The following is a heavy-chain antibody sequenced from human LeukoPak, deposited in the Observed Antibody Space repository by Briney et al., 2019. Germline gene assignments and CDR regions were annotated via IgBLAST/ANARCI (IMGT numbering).Heavy chain of an antibody. J-gene: IGHJ3*02. D-gene: IGHD2-2*01. Sequence: TSETLSLTCTVSGVSISSYYWSWIRQPPGKGLEWIGYIYYSGSTNYNPSLKSRVTISVDTSKNQFSLKLSSVTAADTAVYYCARPPYCSSTSCSGDAFDIWGQGTMVTVSS. V-gene: IGHV4-59*12. CDR1: GVSISSYY. CDR3: ARPPYCSSTSCSGDAFDI. CDR2: IYYSGST.